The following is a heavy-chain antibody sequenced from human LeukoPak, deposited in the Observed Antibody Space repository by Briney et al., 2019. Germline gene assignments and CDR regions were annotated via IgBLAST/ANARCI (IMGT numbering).Heavy chain of an antibody. Sequence: GGSLRLSCTASGFTFSSSWMHWVRQVPGKGLVWVSRINPDGSGTSHADSVKGRFTISRDNAKNSLYLQMNSLRAEDMALYYCALTTGAFDIWGQGTMVTVSS. CDR1: GFTFSSSW. J-gene: IGHJ3*02. D-gene: IGHD1-1*01. CDR3: ALTTGAFDI. CDR2: INPDGSGT. V-gene: IGHV3-74*01.